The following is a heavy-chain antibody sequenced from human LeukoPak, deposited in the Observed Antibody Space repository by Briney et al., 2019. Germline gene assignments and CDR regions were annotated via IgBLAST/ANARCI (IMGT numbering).Heavy chain of an antibody. J-gene: IGHJ6*03. CDR1: GFTFSNAW. D-gene: IGHD1-26*01. V-gene: IGHV3-15*01. CDR3: TTSEWELLRFYYYMDV. CDR2: IKSKADGGTT. Sequence: GGSLTLSCAASGFTFSNAWMSWVRQAPGKGLEWVGRIKSKADGGTTHYAAPVTGRFTISRDDSKNTLYLQVNSLKPEDTAVYYCTTSEWELLRFYYYMDVWGKGTTVTVSS.